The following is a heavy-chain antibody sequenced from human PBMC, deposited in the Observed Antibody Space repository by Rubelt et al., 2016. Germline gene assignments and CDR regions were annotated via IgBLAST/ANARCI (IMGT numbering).Heavy chain of an antibody. J-gene: IGHJ4*02. CDR2: INAGNGNT. V-gene: IGHV1-3*01. CDR3: AREAYSGRYPLIDY. CDR1: GYTFTSYA. Sequence: QVQLVQSGAEVKKPGASVKVSCKASGYTFTSYAMHWVRQAPGQRLEWMGWINAGNGNTKYAQKPQGRVTMTTDTSTSTAYMELRSLRSDDTAVYYCAREAYSGRYPLIDYWGQGTLVTVSS. D-gene: IGHD1-26*01.